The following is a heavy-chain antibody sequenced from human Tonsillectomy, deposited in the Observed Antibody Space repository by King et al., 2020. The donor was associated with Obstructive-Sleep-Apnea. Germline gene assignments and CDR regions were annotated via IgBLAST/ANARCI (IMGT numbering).Heavy chain of an antibody. D-gene: IGHD2-21*02. CDR3: ARSYSVVTAFKFFQF. Sequence: VQLVESGGGLVKPGGSLRLSCAASGFSFSTYSMNWVRQAPGTGLEWVAYISSRGGFIDYADSVKGRFTVSRDNAKNSLYLQMNSLRAEDTAVYYCARSYSVVTAFKFFQFWGQGTLVIVSS. CDR1: GFSFSTYS. V-gene: IGHV3-21*01. CDR2: ISSRGGFI. J-gene: IGHJ1*01.